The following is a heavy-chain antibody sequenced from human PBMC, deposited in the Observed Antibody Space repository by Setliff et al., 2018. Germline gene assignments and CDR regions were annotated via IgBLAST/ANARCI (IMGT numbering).Heavy chain of an antibody. CDR1: GGSISSSYYY. J-gene: IGHJ3*02. V-gene: IGHV4-39*02. CDR3: ARGGSSGWYGGAFDM. CDR2: IYNSGST. D-gene: IGHD6-19*01. Sequence: SETLSLTCTVSGGSISSSYYYWGWIRQPPGKGLEWIGNIYNSGSTYYNPSLKSRVTMSVDTSKNHFSLKLTSVTAAETALYYCARGGSSGWYGGAFDMWGQGTEVTVSS.